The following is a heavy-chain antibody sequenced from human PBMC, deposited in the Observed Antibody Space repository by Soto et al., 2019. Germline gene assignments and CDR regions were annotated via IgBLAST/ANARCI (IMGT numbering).Heavy chain of an antibody. CDR1: GFTFSSYS. V-gene: IGHV3-21*01. J-gene: IGHJ3*02. D-gene: IGHD1-1*01. CDR2: ISSSSSYI. Sequence: GGSLRLSCAASGFTFSSYSMNWVRQAPGKGLEWVSSISSSSSYIYYADSVKGRFTISRDNAKNSLYLQMNSLRAEDTAVYYCATSGRGSSTGLDAFDIWGQGTMVTVSS. CDR3: ATSGRGSSTGLDAFDI.